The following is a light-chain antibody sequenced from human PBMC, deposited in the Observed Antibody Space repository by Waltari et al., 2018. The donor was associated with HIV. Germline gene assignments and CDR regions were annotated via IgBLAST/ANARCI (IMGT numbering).Light chain of an antibody. J-gene: IGLJ2*01. V-gene: IGLV3-1*01. CDR1: KLGDKY. CDR3: QAWDSNTAFYVV. Sequence: SNELTQPPSVSVSPGQTARITCSGDKLGDKYACWYQQKPGQSPVLVIYQDNKRPSGIPERFSGSNSGNTATLTISGTQAMDEADYYCQAWDSNTAFYVVFGGGTKLTVL. CDR2: QDN.